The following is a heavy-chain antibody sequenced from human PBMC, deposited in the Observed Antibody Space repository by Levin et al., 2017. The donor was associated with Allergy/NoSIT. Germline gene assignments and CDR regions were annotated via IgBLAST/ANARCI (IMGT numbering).Heavy chain of an antibody. CDR2: IYSDESNT. CDR1: GFTFNGFW. J-gene: IGHJ6*02. V-gene: IGHV3-74*01. D-gene: IGHD6-19*01. Sequence: ASETLSLTCAASGFTFNGFWMHWVRQVPGKGLVWVSRIYSDESNTAYADSVKGRFTISRDNAKNTLFLQMNSLRAEDTAVYYCARGWYYGMDVWGQGTTVTVSS. CDR3: ARGWYYGMDV.